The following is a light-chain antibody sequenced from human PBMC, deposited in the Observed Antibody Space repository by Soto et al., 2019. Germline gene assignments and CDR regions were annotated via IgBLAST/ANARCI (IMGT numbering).Light chain of an antibody. Sequence: QSALTQPPSASGSPGQSVTISCTGTSSNIGDYNYVSWYQQHPGKAPKLMVYEVSKRPSGVPDRFSGSKSGNTASLTVSGLQPEDEADYYCSSYAGSNNLVFGGGTKLTVL. V-gene: IGLV2-8*01. J-gene: IGLJ3*02. CDR3: SSYAGSNNLV. CDR2: EVS. CDR1: SSNIGDYNY.